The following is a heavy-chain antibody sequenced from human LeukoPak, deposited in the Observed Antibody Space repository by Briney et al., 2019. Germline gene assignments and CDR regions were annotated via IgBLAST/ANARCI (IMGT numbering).Heavy chain of an antibody. CDR3: ARQARVVIRYYYYYYMDV. V-gene: IGHV4-34*01. Sequence: SETLSLTCAVYGGSFSGYYWSWIRQPPGKGLEWIGEINHSGSTNYNPSLKSRVTISVDTSKNQFSLKLSSVTAADTAVYYCARQARVVIRYYYYYYMDVWGKGTTVTVSS. J-gene: IGHJ6*03. D-gene: IGHD3-22*01. CDR1: GGSFSGYY. CDR2: INHSGST.